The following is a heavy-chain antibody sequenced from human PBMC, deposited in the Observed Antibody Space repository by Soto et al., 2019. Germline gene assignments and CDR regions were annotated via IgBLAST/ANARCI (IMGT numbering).Heavy chain of an antibody. V-gene: IGHV4-39*01. J-gene: IGHJ5*02. Sequence: SETLSLTCGVSGDSISNSRFYWAWIRQPPGEGLEWIGSIYHTGNAYYNPSLKSRVTISVDTSKNQFSLKVTSVTAADTALYYCAGDYFDSSDYPKNCFAPGGRGPLVTFSS. CDR1: GDSISNSRFY. CDR2: IYHTGNA. D-gene: IGHD3-22*01. CDR3: AGDYFDSSDYPKNCFAP.